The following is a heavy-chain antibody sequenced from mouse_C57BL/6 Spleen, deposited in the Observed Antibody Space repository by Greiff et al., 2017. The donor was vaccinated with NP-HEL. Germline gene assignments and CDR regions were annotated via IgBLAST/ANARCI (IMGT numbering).Heavy chain of an antibody. D-gene: IGHD1-1*01. J-gene: IGHJ1*03. V-gene: IGHV3-6*01. CDR2: ISYDGSN. Sequence: ESGPGLVKPSQSLSLTCSVTGYSITSGYYWNWIRQFPGNKLEWMGYISYDGSNNYNPSLKNRISITRDTSKNQFFLKLNSVTTEDTATYYCARDPYYYGSSFSWYFDVWGTGTTVTVSS. CDR1: GYSITSGYY. CDR3: ARDPYYYGSSFSWYFDV.